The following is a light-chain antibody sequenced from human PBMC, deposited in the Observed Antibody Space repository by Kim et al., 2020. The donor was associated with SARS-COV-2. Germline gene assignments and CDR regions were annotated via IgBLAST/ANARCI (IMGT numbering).Light chain of an antibody. CDR3: QQYNNFPIT. CDR1: QSFSSW. Sequence: GDRVTITCRASQSFSSWLAWYQEKRGKVPKLLIYKTSILESGVPSRFSGSGSGTEFTLTISSLQPDDFATYYCQQYNNFPITFGQGTRLEIK. J-gene: IGKJ5*01. V-gene: IGKV1-5*03. CDR2: KTS.